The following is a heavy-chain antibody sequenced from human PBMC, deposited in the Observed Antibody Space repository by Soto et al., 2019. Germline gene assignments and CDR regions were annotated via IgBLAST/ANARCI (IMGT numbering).Heavy chain of an antibody. V-gene: IGHV4-31*03. D-gene: IGHD2-2*01. CDR1: GGSISSGGYY. J-gene: IGHJ5*02. CDR3: ARWVPVDSYLPGGFDP. Sequence: SETLSLTCTVSGGSISSGGYYWSWIRQHPGKGLEWIGCIYYSGRTHYNPSLKSRVTISVDTSKNQFSLKLSSVTAADTAVYYCARWVPVDSYLPGGFDPWGQGTLVTVSS. CDR2: IYYSGRT.